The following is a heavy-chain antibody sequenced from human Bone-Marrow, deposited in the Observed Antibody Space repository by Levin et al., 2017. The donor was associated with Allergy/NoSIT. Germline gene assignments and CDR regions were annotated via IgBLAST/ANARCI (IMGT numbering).Heavy chain of an antibody. D-gene: IGHD4-11*01. CDR1: GFTFSDYY. V-gene: IGHV3-11*01. J-gene: IGHJ6*02. Sequence: GGSLRLSCAASGFTFSDYYMIWIRQAPGKGLEWISYISPTGSAIYYADSVKGRFTVSRDNAKNSLYLQINSLRAEDTALYHCARDYQYSRRTYYYYGMDVWGQGTTVTVSS. CDR3: ARDYQYSRRTYYYYGMDV. CDR2: ISPTGSAI.